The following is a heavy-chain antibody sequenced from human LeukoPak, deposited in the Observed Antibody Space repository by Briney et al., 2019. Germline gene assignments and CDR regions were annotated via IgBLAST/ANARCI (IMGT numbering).Heavy chain of an antibody. V-gene: IGHV4-38-2*02. D-gene: IGHD5-18*01. J-gene: IGHJ6*03. CDR1: GYSISSGYL. CDR2: IDGSGGS. Sequence: PSETLSLTCTVSGYSISSGYLWGWIRQPPGKGLEWIGSIDGSGGSYYNPSLKSRVTISVDTSKNQFSLKLSSVTAADTAVYYCAGGYSYEFRYYYYYMDVWGKGTTVTVSS. CDR3: AGGYSYEFRYYYYYMDV.